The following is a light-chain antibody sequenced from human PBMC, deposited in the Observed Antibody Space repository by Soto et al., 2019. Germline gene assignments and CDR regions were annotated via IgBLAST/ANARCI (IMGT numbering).Light chain of an antibody. CDR3: QQANTLPT. Sequence: DTQMTPSPSSVSASVGDKVTITCRASQGIGSWLAWYQQKPGKAPKLLIYAASSLLSGVPSRFSGSGSGTDFTLTISSLQPEDFATYYCQQANTLPTFGQGTRLEIK. CDR1: QGIGSW. J-gene: IGKJ5*01. V-gene: IGKV1-12*01. CDR2: AAS.